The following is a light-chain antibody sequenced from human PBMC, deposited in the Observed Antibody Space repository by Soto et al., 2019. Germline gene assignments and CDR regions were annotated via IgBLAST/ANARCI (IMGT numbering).Light chain of an antibody. J-gene: IGKJ5*01. CDR2: GAS. Sequence: EVVLTQSPATLSLSPGDRAVLSCKASQSVHNFLAWYQQKPGQAPSLLIYGASNRAAGILARCSGSGSGTDFTLTINRLEPEDLAVHYCQQRSNGPPITFGQGTPLQIK. CDR1: QSVHNF. CDR3: QQRSNGPPIT. V-gene: IGKV3-11*01.